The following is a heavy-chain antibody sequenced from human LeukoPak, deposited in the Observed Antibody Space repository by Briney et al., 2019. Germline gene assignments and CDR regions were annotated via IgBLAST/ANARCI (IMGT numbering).Heavy chain of an antibody. CDR2: IIPILGIA. Sequence: GASVKVSCKASGGTFSSYAISWVRQAPGQGLEWMGRIIPILGIANYAQKFQGRVTITADKSTSTAYMELSSLRSEDTAAYYCARDWYYYDSSGYKNYFDYWGQGTLVTVSS. CDR1: GGTFSSYA. J-gene: IGHJ4*02. V-gene: IGHV1-69*04. D-gene: IGHD3-22*01. CDR3: ARDWYYYDSSGYKNYFDY.